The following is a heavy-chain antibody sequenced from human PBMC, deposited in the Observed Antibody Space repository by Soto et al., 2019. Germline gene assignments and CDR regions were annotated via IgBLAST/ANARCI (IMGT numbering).Heavy chain of an antibody. V-gene: IGHV3-23*01. Sequence: GGSLRLSCAASGFTFSSYAMSWVRQAPGRGMEWVSVIGGIATSGASTYYADSVKGRFTISRDNFKNTLYLQMNSLRADDTAVYYCAKSHEAKVSVPPDYWGQGTLVTVSS. D-gene: IGHD5-12*01. J-gene: IGHJ4*02. CDR2: IGGIATSGAST. CDR3: AKSHEAKVSVPPDY. CDR1: GFTFSSYA.